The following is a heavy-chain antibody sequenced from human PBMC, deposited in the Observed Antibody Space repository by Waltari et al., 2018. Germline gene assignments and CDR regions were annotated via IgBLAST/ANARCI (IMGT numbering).Heavy chain of an antibody. J-gene: IGHJ4*02. V-gene: IGHV3-23*01. D-gene: IGHD3-22*01. Sequence: EVQLLESGGGLVQPGGSLRLSCAASGFTFNTYAMAWVRQAPGKGGEWVSSTSAGGITYHADSLKGRFTISRDNSKNTRYLQMNSLRAEDTAVYYCARADRSTWYLDSWGQGTLVTVSS. CDR2: TSAGGIT. CDR3: ARADRSTWYLDS. CDR1: GFTFNTYA.